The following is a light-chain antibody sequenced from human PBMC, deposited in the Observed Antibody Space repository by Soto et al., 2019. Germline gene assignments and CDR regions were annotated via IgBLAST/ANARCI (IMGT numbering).Light chain of an antibody. J-gene: IGKJ1*01. CDR2: DAS. Sequence: EIVLTQSPATLSLSPGERATLSCRASQSVSSYLAWYQQKPGQAPRLLIYDASNRATGIPARFSGSGSGTEFTLTISSLEPEEFAVYYCQQRSNSSPAFGQGTKVEIK. CDR3: QQRSNSSPA. V-gene: IGKV3-11*01. CDR1: QSVSSY.